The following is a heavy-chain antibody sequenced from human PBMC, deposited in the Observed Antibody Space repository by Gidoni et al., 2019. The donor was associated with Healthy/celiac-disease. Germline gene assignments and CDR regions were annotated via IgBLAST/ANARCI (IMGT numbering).Heavy chain of an antibody. CDR3: TPTEGGYSPRGY. D-gene: IGHD5-18*01. CDR2: IKSKTDGGTT. V-gene: IGHV3-15*01. J-gene: IGHJ4*02. Sequence: EVQLVESGGGLVKPGGSLRLSCAASGFTFSNAWMSWVRQAPGKGLEWVGRIKSKTDGGTTDYAAPVKGRFTISRDDSKNTLYLQMNSLKTEDTAVYYCTPTEGGYSPRGYWGQGTLVTVSS. CDR1: GFTFSNAW.